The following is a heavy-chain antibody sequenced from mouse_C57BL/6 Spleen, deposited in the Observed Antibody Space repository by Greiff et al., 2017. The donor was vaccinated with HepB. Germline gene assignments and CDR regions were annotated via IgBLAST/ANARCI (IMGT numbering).Heavy chain of an antibody. Sequence: VQLQQSGPELVKPGASVKISCKASGYSFTGYYMNWVKQSPEKSLEWIGEINPSTGGTTYNQKFKAKATLTVDKSSSTAYMQLKSLTSEDSAVYYCARSPFRTTVVATPFADWGQGTLVTVSA. CDR1: GYSFTGYY. V-gene: IGHV1-42*01. CDR2: INPSTGGT. CDR3: ARSPFRTTVVATPFAD. J-gene: IGHJ3*01. D-gene: IGHD1-1*01.